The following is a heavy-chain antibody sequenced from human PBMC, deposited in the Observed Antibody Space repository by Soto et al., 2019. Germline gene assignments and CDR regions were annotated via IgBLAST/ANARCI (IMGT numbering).Heavy chain of an antibody. J-gene: IGHJ4*02. Sequence: QVQLQESGPGLVKPSGTLSLTCAVSGASISGSKWWTWVRQSPEKGLEWIGEISLSGNSNYNPSLKGRVTISVDKSKNQFSLQLTSVTAADTAIYYCANKGGTYYFYWGQGTLVTVSS. CDR3: ANKGGTYYFY. CDR1: GASISGSKW. D-gene: IGHD1-26*01. V-gene: IGHV4-4*02. CDR2: ISLSGNS.